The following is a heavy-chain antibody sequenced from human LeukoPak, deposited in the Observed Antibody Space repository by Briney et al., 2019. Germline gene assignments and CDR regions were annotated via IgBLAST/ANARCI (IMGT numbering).Heavy chain of an antibody. CDR2: IIPIFGSA. Sequence: SVKVSCKASGGIFSSYAINWVRQAPGQGLEWMGRIIPIFGSANYEQKFQGRVTITADKSTRTAYMELSSLRSEDTALYYCAKGSRLREGGSYRFWGQGTLVTVSS. CDR3: AKGSRLREGGSYRF. V-gene: IGHV1-69*06. CDR1: GGIFSSYA. D-gene: IGHD3-16*02. J-gene: IGHJ4*02.